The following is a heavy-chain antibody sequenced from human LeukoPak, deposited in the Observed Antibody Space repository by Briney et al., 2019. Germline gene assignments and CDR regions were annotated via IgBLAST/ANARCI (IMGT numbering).Heavy chain of an antibody. CDR3: ARKRGWRTFDF. J-gene: IGHJ4*02. CDR2: INEDGSQT. D-gene: IGHD5-24*01. Sequence: GGSLRLSCAASGFTFINYWMDWVRQAPGKGLEWVANINEDGSQTNYVDSVKGRFTISRDHAKNSLYLQMTSLGAEDTALYYCARKRGWRTFDFWGQGTLVTVSS. CDR1: GFTFINYW. V-gene: IGHV3-7*01.